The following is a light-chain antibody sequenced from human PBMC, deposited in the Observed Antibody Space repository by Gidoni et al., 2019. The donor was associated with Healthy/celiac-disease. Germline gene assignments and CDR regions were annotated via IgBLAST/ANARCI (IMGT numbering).Light chain of an antibody. CDR1: QGISSY. Sequence: AIRMTQSPSSFSASTGDRVTITCRASQGISSYLAWYQQKPGKAPKLLIYAASTLQSGVPSRFSGSGSGTDFTLTISCLQFEDFATYYCQQYYSYPYTFGQGTKLEI. V-gene: IGKV1-8*01. CDR3: QQYYSYPYT. J-gene: IGKJ2*01. CDR2: AAS.